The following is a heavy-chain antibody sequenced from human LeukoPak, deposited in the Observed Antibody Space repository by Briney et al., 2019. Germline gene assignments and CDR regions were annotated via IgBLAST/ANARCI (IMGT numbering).Heavy chain of an antibody. J-gene: IGHJ4*02. CDR3: ARDRYCTNGVCYYSFDY. V-gene: IGHV7-4-1*02. D-gene: IGHD2-8*01. Sequence: ASVKVSCKASGYTFTSYALNWVRQAPGQGLEWMGWINTNTGNPTYAQGFTGRFVFSLDTSVGTAYLQISSLKAEDTAMYYCARDRYCTNGVCYYSFDYWGQGTLVTVSS. CDR2: INTNTGNP. CDR1: GYTFTSYA.